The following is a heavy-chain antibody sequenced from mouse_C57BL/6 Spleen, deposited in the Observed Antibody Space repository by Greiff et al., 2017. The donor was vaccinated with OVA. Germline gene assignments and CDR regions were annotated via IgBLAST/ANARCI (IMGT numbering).Heavy chain of an antibody. CDR1: GYSITSGYY. D-gene: IGHD2-5*01. CDR3: AKRRGYSNYDAWFAY. Sequence: ESGPGLVKPSQSLSLTCSVTGYSITSGYYWNWIRQFPGNKLEWMGYISYDGSNNYNPSLKNRISITRDTSKNQFFLKLNSVTTEDTATYYCAKRRGYSNYDAWFAYWGQGTLVTVSA. J-gene: IGHJ3*01. CDR2: ISYDGSN. V-gene: IGHV3-6*01.